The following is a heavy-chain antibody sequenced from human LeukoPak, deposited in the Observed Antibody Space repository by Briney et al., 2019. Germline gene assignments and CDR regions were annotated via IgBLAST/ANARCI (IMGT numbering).Heavy chain of an antibody. CDR1: GFGFTNYA. CDR2: ISSNGGTT. J-gene: IGHJ4*02. Sequence: GESLKISCAASGFGFTNYAMSWVRQAPGKGLEWVSAISSNGGTTYYADSVKGRFTISRDNSKNTLYLQMNSLRAEDAALYYCVKDLFCSSTSCYMFDYWGQGTQVTVSS. CDR3: VKDLFCSSTSCYMFDY. V-gene: IGHV3-23*01. D-gene: IGHD2-2*02.